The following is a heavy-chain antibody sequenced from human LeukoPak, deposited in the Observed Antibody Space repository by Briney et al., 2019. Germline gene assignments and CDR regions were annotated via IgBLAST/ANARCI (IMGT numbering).Heavy chain of an antibody. J-gene: IGHJ4*02. CDR1: GYTFTRYY. CDR3: ATSTVSFGEGLDC. CDR2: MNPNSGYT. V-gene: IGHV1-8*02. D-gene: IGHD3-10*01. Sequence: GASVEVSCKASGYTFTRYYMHWVRQAPGQGLEWMGWMNPNSGYTGYTQKFQGRVTMTRNTSINTAYMELSSLTSEDTAVYFCATSTVSFGEGLDCWGLGTLVIVSS.